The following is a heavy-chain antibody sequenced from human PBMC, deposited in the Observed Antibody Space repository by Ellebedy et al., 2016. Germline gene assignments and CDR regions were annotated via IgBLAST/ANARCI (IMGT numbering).Heavy chain of an antibody. V-gene: IGHV4-61*02. J-gene: IGHJ4*02. Sequence: SETLSLXXTVSGGSISSGSYYWSWIRQPAGKGLEWIGRIYTSGSTNYNPSLKSRVTMSVDTSKNQFSLKLSSVTAADTAVYYCARDADTMVRGDTYYFDYWGQGTLVTVSS. CDR2: IYTSGST. CDR3: ARDADTMVRGDTYYFDY. D-gene: IGHD3-10*01. CDR1: GGSISSGSYY.